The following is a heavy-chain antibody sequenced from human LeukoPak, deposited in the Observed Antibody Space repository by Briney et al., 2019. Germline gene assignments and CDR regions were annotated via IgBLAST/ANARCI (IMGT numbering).Heavy chain of an antibody. J-gene: IGHJ3*02. D-gene: IGHD2-2*02. CDR3: ARYCSSTSCYIPDAFDI. V-gene: IGHV4-34*01. CDR1: GGSFSGYY. Sequence: SETLSLTCAVYGGSFSGYYWSWIRQPPGKGLEWIGEINHSGSTYYNPSLKSRVTISVDRSKNQFSLKLSSVTAADTAVYYCARYCSSTSCYIPDAFDIWGQGTMVTVSS. CDR2: INHSGST.